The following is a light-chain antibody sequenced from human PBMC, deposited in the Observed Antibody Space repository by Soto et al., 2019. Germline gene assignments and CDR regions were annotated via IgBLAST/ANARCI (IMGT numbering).Light chain of an antibody. V-gene: IGKV3-20*01. CDR3: QQYDGTPPWT. CDR2: ATS. CDR1: QSVSISY. J-gene: IGKJ1*01. Sequence: PGERASLSCRASQSVSISYLAWYQQKPGQAPRLLIYATSYRATGIPDRFSGSGSGTDFTLTISRLEPEDFAVYYCQQYDGTPPWTFGQGTKVDI.